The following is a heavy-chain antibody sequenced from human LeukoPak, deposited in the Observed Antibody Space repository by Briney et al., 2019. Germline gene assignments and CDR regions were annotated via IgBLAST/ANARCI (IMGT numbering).Heavy chain of an antibody. J-gene: IGHJ4*02. Sequence: GGSLRLSCVGSEFTFSNYDMTWVRQAPGKGLEWVSSISDTGRYIFSADSMRGRFSISRDNSANTLYLQMYTLRIEDTATYFCAAKSPGGAYYFDFWGQGTLVTVSS. D-gene: IGHD4/OR15-4a*01. CDR1: EFTFSNYD. V-gene: IGHV3-23*01. CDR2: ISDTGRYI. CDR3: AAKSPGGAYYFDF.